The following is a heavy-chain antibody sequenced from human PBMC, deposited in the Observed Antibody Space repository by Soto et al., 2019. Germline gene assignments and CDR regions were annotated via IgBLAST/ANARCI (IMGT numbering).Heavy chain of an antibody. D-gene: IGHD1-26*01. Sequence: SETLSLTCTVSGGSISSSSYYWGWIRQPPGKGLEWIGSIYYSGSTYYNPSHKSRVTISVDTSKNQFSLKLSSVTAADTSVYYCARAGPQSLIVVATLHAFDIWGQGTMVTVSS. CDR3: ARAGPQSLIVVATLHAFDI. CDR1: GGSISSSSYY. V-gene: IGHV4-39*07. CDR2: IYYSGST. J-gene: IGHJ3*02.